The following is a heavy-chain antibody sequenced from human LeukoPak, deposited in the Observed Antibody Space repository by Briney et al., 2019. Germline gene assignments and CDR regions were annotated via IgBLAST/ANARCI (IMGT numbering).Heavy chain of an antibody. CDR3: ARAGRWEGRPHAFDI. CDR1: GGSFSGYY. D-gene: IGHD1-26*01. J-gene: IGHJ3*02. Sequence: SETLSLTCAVYGGSFSGYYWNWIRQPPGKGLQWIGYIYYSGSTNYNPSLKSRVTISVDTSKNQFSLKLTSVTAADTAVYYCARAGRWEGRPHAFDIWGQGTMVTVSS. V-gene: IGHV4-59*01. CDR2: IYYSGST.